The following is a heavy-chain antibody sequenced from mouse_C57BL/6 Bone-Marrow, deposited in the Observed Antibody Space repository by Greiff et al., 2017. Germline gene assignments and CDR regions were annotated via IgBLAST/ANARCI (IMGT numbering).Heavy chain of an antibody. J-gene: IGHJ2*01. CDR3: ASPREYYFDY. Sequence: VQLQQSGPELVKPGASVKISCKASGYTFTDYYMNWVKQSHGKSLEWIGDINPNNGGTSYNQKFKGKATLTVDKSSSTAYMELLSLTSEDSAVYYCASPREYYFDYWGQGTTLTVSS. D-gene: IGHD3-1*01. CDR1: GYTFTDYY. V-gene: IGHV1-26*01. CDR2: INPNNGGT.